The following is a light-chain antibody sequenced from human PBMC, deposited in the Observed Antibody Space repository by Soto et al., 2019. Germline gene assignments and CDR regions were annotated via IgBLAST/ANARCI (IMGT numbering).Light chain of an antibody. J-gene: IGKJ1*01. V-gene: IGKV3-15*01. CDR3: QQRSNWPPT. CDR1: QSIGSK. Sequence: EILMTQSPSTLSVSPGERATLSCRASQSIGSKLAWYQQKPGQAPRLLFYGASNRATGIPARFGASGSGTEFTLTISSLQSEDFAVYYCQQRSNWPPTFGQGTKVDIK. CDR2: GAS.